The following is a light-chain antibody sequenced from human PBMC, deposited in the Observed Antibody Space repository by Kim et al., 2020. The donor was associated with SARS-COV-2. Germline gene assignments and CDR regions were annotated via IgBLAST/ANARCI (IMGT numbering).Light chain of an antibody. CDR1: RCVAYSC. J-gene: IGKJ2*01. CDR2: GAS. V-gene: IGKV3-20*01. CDR3: QQYGTSPRYT. Sequence: SRGKRATLSWRTSRCVAYSCLAWYQQKPGQPPRLLVHGASSRANGSPDRFSGSGSGPDFILTISRLEPEDFAVYYCQQYGTSPRYTFGQGTELEI.